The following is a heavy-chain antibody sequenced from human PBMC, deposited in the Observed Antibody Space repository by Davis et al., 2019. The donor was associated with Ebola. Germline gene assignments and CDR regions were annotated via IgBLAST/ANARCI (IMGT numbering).Heavy chain of an antibody. CDR2: IGGSGFRA. D-gene: IGHD6-19*01. V-gene: IGHV3-23*01. J-gene: IGHJ5*02. CDR1: GFTFSNYA. CDR3: AKEGVAVAGSGPWS. Sequence: GESLKISCAASGFTFSNYAMRWVRQAPGKGLGWVSVIGGSGFRAYYADSVKGRFTISRDNSKNTLYLQMNSLRAEDTAVYYCAKEGVAVAGSGPWSWGQGTLVTVSS.